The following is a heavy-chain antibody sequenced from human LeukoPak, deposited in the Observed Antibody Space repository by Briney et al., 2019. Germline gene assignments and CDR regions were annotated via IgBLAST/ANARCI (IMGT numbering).Heavy chain of an antibody. CDR3: ASMKRWLQFDY. V-gene: IGHV1-46*01. CDR1: GYTFTSYY. CDR2: INPSGGST. D-gene: IGHD5-24*01. J-gene: IGHJ4*02. Sequence: ASVKVSCKASGYTFTSYYMHWVRQAPGQGLEWMGIINPSGGSTSYAQKFQGRVTMTRDTSTSTVYMELSGLRSEDTAVYYCASMKRWLQFDYWGQGTLVTVSS.